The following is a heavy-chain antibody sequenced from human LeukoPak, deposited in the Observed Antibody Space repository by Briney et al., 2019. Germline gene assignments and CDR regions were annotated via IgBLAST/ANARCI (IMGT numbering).Heavy chain of an antibody. V-gene: IGHV4-38-2*02. Sequence: SETLSLTCTVSGYSISSGYYWGWIRQPPGKGLEWIGSIYHSGSTYYDPSLKSRVTISVDTSKNQFSLKLSSVTAADTAVYYCARDYDILTGDDAFDIWGQGTMVAVSS. CDR1: GYSISSGYY. CDR3: ARDYDILTGDDAFDI. D-gene: IGHD3-9*01. CDR2: IYHSGST. J-gene: IGHJ3*02.